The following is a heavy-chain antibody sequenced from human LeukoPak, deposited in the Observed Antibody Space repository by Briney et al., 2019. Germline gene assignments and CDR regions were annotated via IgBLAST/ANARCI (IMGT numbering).Heavy chain of an antibody. D-gene: IGHD5-18*01. J-gene: IGHJ4*02. V-gene: IGHV4-39*01. Sequence: SQTLSLTCTVSAGSISSSSYYWGWFRQPPGKGLESLRTIYHTGSTYYKPSLKSPVTISVDTSKDQFSLKLNSVTAADTAVYYCARLTAATRSYYFDSWGQGALVRVSS. CDR1: AGSISSSSYY. CDR2: IYHTGST. CDR3: ARLTAATRSYYFDS.